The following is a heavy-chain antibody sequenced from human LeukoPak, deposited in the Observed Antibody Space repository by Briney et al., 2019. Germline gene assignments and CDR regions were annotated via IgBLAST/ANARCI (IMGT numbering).Heavy chain of an antibody. V-gene: IGHV1-69*04. CDR1: GGTFSSYA. D-gene: IGHD4-11*01. CDR3: AGLVTTDYYFDY. CDR2: IIPSFGIA. J-gene: IGHJ4*02. Sequence: ASVKVSCKASGGTFSSYAISWVRQAPGQGPEWMGRIIPSFGIANYAQKFQGRVTITADKSTSTAYMELSSLRSEDTAVYYCAGLVTTDYYFDYWGQGTLVTVSS.